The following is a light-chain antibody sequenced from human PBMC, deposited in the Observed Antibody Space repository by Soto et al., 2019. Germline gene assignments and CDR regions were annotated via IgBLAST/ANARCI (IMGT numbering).Light chain of an antibody. V-gene: IGLV1-47*02. Sequence: QSALTQPPSASGTPGQRVTISCSGSSSNIGSNYVYWYQQLPGTAPKLLIYSNNQRPSGVPDRFSGSKSGTSASLAISGLRSEDEADYYCAAWDDSLSGPLYVFGTGTKVT. CDR1: SSNIGSNY. J-gene: IGLJ1*01. CDR3: AAWDDSLSGPLYV. CDR2: SNN.